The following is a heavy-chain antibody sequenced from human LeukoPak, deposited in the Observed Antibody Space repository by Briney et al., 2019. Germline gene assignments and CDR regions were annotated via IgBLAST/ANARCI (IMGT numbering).Heavy chain of an antibody. CDR2: IWYDGSNK. V-gene: IGHV3-33*01. J-gene: IGHJ4*02. Sequence: GRSLRLSCAASGFTFSSYGMHWVRQAPGKGLEWVAVIWYDGSNKYYADSVKGRFTISRDNSKSTLYLQMNSLRAEDTAVYYCARAPGVGAPYYFDYWGQGTLVTVSS. CDR3: ARAPGVGAPYYFDY. D-gene: IGHD1-26*01. CDR1: GFTFSSYG.